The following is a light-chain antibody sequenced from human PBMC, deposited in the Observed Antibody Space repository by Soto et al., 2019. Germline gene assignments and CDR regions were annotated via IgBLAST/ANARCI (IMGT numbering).Light chain of an antibody. V-gene: IGLV3-25*02. J-gene: IGLJ2*01. CDR3: QSTDSTGTYVL. CDR1: ALGKKY. Sequence: SYELTQPPSVSVSPGQTARITCSGDALGKKYAYWFQQRPGQAPLLVIYKDNERPSGFPERFSGSSSGRTVTLTTSGVQAEDEADYYCQSTDSTGTYVLFGGGTQLTVL. CDR2: KDN.